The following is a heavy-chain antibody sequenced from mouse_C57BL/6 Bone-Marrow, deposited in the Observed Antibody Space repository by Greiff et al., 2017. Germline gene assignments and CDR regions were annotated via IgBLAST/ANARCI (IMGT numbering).Heavy chain of an antibody. V-gene: IGHV14-4*01. J-gene: IGHJ4*01. CDR3: TQFITTVVPYYYAMDY. CDR1: GFNIKDDY. CDR2: IDPENGDT. D-gene: IGHD1-1*01. Sequence: VHVKQSGAELVRPGASVKLSCTASGFNIKDDYMHWVKQRPEQGLEWIGWIDPENGDTEYASKFQGKATITADTSSNTAYLQLSSLTSEDTAVYYCTQFITTVVPYYYAMDYWGQGTSVTVSS.